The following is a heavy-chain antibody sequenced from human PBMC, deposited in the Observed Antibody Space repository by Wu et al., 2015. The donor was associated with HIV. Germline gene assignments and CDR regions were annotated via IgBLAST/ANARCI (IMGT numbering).Heavy chain of an antibody. V-gene: IGHV1-69*12. CDR2: IIPIFGTA. CDR1: GGTFSSYA. CDR3: ARDPAVYYGSGSGGFDP. D-gene: IGHD3-10*01. Sequence: QVQLVQSGAEVKKPGSSVKVSCKASGGTFSSYAISWVRQAPGQGLEWMGGIIPIFGTANYAQKFQGRVTITADESTSTAYMELSSLRSEDTAVYYCARDPAVYYGSGSGGFDPWGQGTLGHRLL. J-gene: IGHJ5*02.